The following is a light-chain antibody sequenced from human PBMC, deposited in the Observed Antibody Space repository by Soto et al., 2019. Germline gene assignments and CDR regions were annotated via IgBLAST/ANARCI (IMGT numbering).Light chain of an antibody. CDR2: DAS. CDR1: QSVSSN. J-gene: IGKJ1*01. Sequence: EIAMTQSPATLSVSPWERVTLSCRASQSVSSNLVWYHQKPGQAPRLLIYDASSRATGIPARYSGSGSGTEFNFTISSLQSEDFAVYFCQQYNKWPRTFGQGTKVDIK. V-gene: IGKV3-15*01. CDR3: QQYNKWPRT.